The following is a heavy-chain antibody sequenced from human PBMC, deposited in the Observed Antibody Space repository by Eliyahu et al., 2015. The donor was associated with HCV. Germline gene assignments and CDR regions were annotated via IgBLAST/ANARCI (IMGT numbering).Heavy chain of an antibody. Sequence: EVKKPGSSVKVSCKASGGTFSSYAISWVRQAPGQGLEWMGGIIPIFGTANYAQKFQGRVTITADKSTSTAYMELSSLRSEDTAVYYCARDGATGTSDAFDIWGQGTMVTVSS. CDR1: GGTFSSYA. J-gene: IGHJ3*02. D-gene: IGHD1-7*01. CDR3: ARDGATGTSDAFDI. V-gene: IGHV1-69*06. CDR2: IIPIFGTA.